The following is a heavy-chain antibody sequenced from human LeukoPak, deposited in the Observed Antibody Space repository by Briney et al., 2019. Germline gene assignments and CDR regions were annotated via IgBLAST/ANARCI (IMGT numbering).Heavy chain of an antibody. CDR1: GFTFSSYE. CDR3: ARRGKTTGY. V-gene: IGHV3-48*03. Sequence: GGSLRLSCAASGFTFSSYEMNWVRQAPGKGLEWVSYISGGSTTIYYADSVKGRFTISRDNAKNSLYLQMNSLRAEDTAVYYCARRGKTTGYWGQGTLVTVPS. J-gene: IGHJ4*02. D-gene: IGHD4-11*01. CDR2: ISGGSTTI.